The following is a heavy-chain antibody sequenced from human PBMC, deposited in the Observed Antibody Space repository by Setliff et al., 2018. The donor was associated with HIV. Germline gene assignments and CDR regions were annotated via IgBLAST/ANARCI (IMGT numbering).Heavy chain of an antibody. CDR1: GYIFISYG. V-gene: IGHV1-18*01. CDR2: VSAYNSNT. J-gene: IGHJ3*02. D-gene: IGHD3-10*01. CDR3: ARAPKRVYYYGSGTYLHDAFDI. Sequence: ASVKVSCKASGYIFISYGFSWVRQAPGQGLEWMGWVSAYNSNTNYAQKLQGRVTMTTDTSTSTAYMELRNLRSDDTAVYYCARAPKRVYYYGSGTYLHDAFDIWGQGTMVTVSS.